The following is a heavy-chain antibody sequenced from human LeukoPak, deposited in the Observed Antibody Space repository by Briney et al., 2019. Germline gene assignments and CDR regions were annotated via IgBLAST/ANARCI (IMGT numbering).Heavy chain of an antibody. Sequence: AGGSLRLSCAASGFTFDGYPMHWVRQAPGKGVEWVSGITSNSGKVDYADSVKGRFVISRDNAKNSLFLRLNNVRAEDMALYYCARESTNTYGARLYSSDCWGQGTQVTVSS. CDR2: ITSNSGKV. CDR3: ARESTNTYGARLYSSDC. D-gene: IGHD2-8*01. CDR1: GFTFDGYP. V-gene: IGHV3-9*03. J-gene: IGHJ4*02.